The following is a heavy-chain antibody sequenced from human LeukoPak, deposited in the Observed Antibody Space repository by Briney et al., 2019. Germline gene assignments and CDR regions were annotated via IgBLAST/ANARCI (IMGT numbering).Heavy chain of an antibody. CDR1: GFTFTSSA. D-gene: IGHD1-26*01. J-gene: IGHJ6*02. V-gene: IGHV1-58*01. Sequence: PVKVSCKASGFTFTSSAVQWVRQARGQRLEWIGWIVVGSGNTNYAQKFQERVTITRDMSTSTAYMELSSLRSEDTAVYYCAGGVGATTLYYYYGMDVWGQGTTVTVSS. CDR2: IVVGSGNT. CDR3: AGGVGATTLYYYYGMDV.